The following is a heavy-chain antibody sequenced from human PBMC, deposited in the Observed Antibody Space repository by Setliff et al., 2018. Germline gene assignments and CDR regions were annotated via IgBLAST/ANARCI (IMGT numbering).Heavy chain of an antibody. CDR3: ARSGDYGSGRLSP. CDR1: GGSISSHY. Sequence: SETLSLTCTVSGGSISSHYWSWIQQPPGKGLEWIGNIYYSGSTNYNPSLKSRVTISVDTSKNQFSLKLTSVTAADTAVYYCARSGDYGSGRLSPWGQGTLVTAPQ. J-gene: IGHJ5*02. D-gene: IGHD3-10*01. V-gene: IGHV4-59*08. CDR2: IYYSGST.